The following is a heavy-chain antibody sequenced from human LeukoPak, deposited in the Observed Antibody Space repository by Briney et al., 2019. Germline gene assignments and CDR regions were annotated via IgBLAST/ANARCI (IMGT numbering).Heavy chain of an antibody. J-gene: IGHJ4*02. CDR1: GGTFSSYA. CDR3: ATDLGVDCSSTSCYMPY. D-gene: IGHD2-2*01. CDR2: IIPIFGTA. Sequence: ASVKVSCKASGGTFSSYAISWVRQAPGQGLEWMGGIIPIFGTANYAQKFQGRVTITTDESTSTAYMELSSLRSEDTAVYYCATDLGVDCSSTSCYMPYWGQGTLVTVSS. V-gene: IGHV1-69*05.